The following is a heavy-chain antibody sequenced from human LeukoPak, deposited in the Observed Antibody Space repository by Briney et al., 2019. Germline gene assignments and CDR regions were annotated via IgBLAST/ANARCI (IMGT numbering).Heavy chain of an antibody. V-gene: IGHV3-74*01. Sequence: GGSLRLSCAASGFTFSSYAMSWVRQAPGKGLVWVSSINSDGGTTTYADSVKGRFTISRDNAKNTLYLQMNSLRAEDTAVYYCAELGITMIGGVWGKGTTVTISS. D-gene: IGHD3-10*02. CDR2: INSDGGTT. J-gene: IGHJ6*04. CDR1: GFTFSSYA. CDR3: AELGITMIGGV.